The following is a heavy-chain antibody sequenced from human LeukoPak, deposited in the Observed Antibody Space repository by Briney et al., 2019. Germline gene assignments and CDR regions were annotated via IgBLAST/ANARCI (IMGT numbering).Heavy chain of an antibody. CDR3: ASGIPYYYGMDV. D-gene: IGHD1-26*01. V-gene: IGHV3-66*01. CDR2: IYSGGST. CDR1: GFTVSSNY. Sequence: GGSLRLSCAASGFTVSSNYMSWVRQAPGKGLEWVSVIYSGGSTYYADSVKGRFTISRDNSKNTLYLQMNSLRAEDTAVYYCASGIPYYYGMDVWGQGTTVTVSS. J-gene: IGHJ6*02.